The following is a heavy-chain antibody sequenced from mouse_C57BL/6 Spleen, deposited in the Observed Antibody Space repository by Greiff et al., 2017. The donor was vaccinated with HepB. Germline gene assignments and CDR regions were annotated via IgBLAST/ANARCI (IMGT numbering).Heavy chain of an antibody. V-gene: IGHV5-12*01. Sequence: EVQGVESGGGLVQPGGSLKLSCAASGFTFSDYYMYWVRQTPEKRLEWVAYISNGGGSTYYPDTVKGRFTISRDNAKNTLYLQMSRLKSEDTAMYYCARQGSTMITTGAMDYWGQGTSVTVSS. CDR2: ISNGGGST. D-gene: IGHD2-4*01. CDR3: ARQGSTMITTGAMDY. CDR1: GFTFSDYY. J-gene: IGHJ4*01.